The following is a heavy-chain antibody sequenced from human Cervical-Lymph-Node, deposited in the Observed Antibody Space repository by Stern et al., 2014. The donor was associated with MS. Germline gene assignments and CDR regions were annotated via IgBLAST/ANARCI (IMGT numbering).Heavy chain of an antibody. CDR3: ARGSYPDY. CDR1: GYTFTRHY. Sequence: VQLVQSGAEVKKPGASVKVSCRASGYTFTRHYIHWVRQAPGQGLEWMGIINPNGGSTTYAQKFQGRVTMTSDTSTSTVYMELSSLRSEDTAVYYCARGSYPDYWGQGTLVTVSS. D-gene: IGHD3-16*02. V-gene: IGHV1-46*01. J-gene: IGHJ4*02. CDR2: INPNGGST.